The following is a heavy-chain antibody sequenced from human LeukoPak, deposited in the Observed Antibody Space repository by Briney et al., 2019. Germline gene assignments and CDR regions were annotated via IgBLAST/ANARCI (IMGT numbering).Heavy chain of an antibody. CDR3: AKALSRCFYASGTQFAC. CDR2: IRGSGDTT. D-gene: IGHD3-10*01. CDR1: GFTFSIYA. J-gene: IGHJ4*02. Sequence: GGSLRLSWVASGFTFSIYAMIWGRQAPGKGLQRGSAIRGSGDTTHYAGSVNGRFTVSRDNSKNTPYLQMNSLRAEDTDVYYCAKALSRCFYASGTQFACWGQGTLVTVSP. V-gene: IGHV3-23*01.